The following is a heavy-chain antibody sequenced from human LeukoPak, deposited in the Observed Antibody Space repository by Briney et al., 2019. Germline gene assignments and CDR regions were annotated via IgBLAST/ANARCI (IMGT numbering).Heavy chain of an antibody. Sequence: PGGSLRLSCAASGFIFSSYGMSWVRQAPGKGLEWVSGISGSGSGTYYADSVKGRFTISRDNSKNTLYLQMNSLRAEDTAVYYCANGLSSGSYNFDYWGQGTLVTVSS. J-gene: IGHJ4*02. CDR2: ISGSGSGT. D-gene: IGHD3-10*01. CDR3: ANGLSSGSYNFDY. V-gene: IGHV3-23*01. CDR1: GFIFSSYG.